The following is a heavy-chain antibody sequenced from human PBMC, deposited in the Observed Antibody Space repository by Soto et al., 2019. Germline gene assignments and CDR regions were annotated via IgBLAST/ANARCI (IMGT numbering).Heavy chain of an antibody. CDR2: IYYSGST. Sequence: SETLSLTCTVSGGSISSSSYYWGWIRQPPGKGLEWIGSIYYSGSTYYNPSLKSRVTISVDTSKNQFSLKLSSVTAADTAVYYCATRIHLSPYSGSYYYWGQGTLVTVSS. D-gene: IGHD1-26*01. CDR1: GGSISSSSYY. CDR3: ATRIHLSPYSGSYYY. V-gene: IGHV4-39*01. J-gene: IGHJ4*02.